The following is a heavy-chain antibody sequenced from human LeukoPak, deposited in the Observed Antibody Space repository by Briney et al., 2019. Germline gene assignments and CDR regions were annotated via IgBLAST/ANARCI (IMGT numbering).Heavy chain of an antibody. V-gene: IGHV3-21*04. D-gene: IGHD3-10*01. J-gene: IGHJ4*02. Sequence: GGSLRLSCAASGFTFSSYSMNWVRQAPGKGLEWVSSITGSSSYIFYSDSVKGRFTISRDNSKNTLYLQMNSLGAEDTAVYYCAKDNYGSSVYWGQGTLVTVSS. CDR2: ITGSSSYI. CDR3: AKDNYGSSVY. CDR1: GFTFSSYS.